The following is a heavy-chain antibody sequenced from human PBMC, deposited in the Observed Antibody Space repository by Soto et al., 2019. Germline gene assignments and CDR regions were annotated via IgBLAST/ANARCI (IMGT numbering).Heavy chain of an antibody. J-gene: IGHJ5*02. CDR1: GGSFSGYY. Sequence: PSETLSLTCAVYGGSFSGYYWSWIRQPPGKGLEWIGEINHSGSTNYNPSLKSRVTISVDTSRNQFSLKLSSVTAADTAVYYCAGGCLRYFDNPTEHNWFDPWGQGTLVTVSS. D-gene: IGHD3-9*01. V-gene: IGHV4-34*01. CDR2: INHSGST. CDR3: AGGCLRYFDNPTEHNWFDP.